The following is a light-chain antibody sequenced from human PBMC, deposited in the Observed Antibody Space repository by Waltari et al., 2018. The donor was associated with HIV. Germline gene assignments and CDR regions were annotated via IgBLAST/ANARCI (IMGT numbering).Light chain of an antibody. J-gene: IGLJ3*02. CDR3: CSYAGSSTWV. CDR2: EVT. Sequence: SALTQPASVSASPGQSITISCAGTSSAVGSYSLVSWYQQHPAKAPKLIIYEVTKRPSGISNLFSGAKSGNTASLTISGLQAEDEADYYCCSYAGSSTWVFGGGTKLTVL. V-gene: IGLV2-23*02. CDR1: SSAVGSYSL.